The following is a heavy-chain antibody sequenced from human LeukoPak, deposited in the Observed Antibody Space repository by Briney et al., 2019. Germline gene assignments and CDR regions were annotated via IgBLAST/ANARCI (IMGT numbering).Heavy chain of an antibody. CDR3: ARVLYDYYFDY. D-gene: IGHD2/OR15-2a*01. V-gene: IGHV4-31*03. CDR1: GCSFSSCGYY. Sequence: SQTLSLICTVSGCSFSSCGYYWIWIRHHPGKGLEWRACISYSGIAYYNPSLKSRLTISVDTSKNQFSLELSSVTAADTALYYCARVLYDYYFDYWGQGTLVTVSS. CDR2: ISYSGIA. J-gene: IGHJ4*02.